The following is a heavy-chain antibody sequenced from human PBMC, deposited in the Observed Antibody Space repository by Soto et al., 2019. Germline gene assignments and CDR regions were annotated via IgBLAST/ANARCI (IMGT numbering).Heavy chain of an antibody. CDR1: GFSLSTSGMC. Sequence: SGPTLLNPTQTLTLTCTFSGFSLSTSGMCVSWIRQPPGKALEWLALIDWDDDKYYSTSLKTRLTISKDTSKNQVVLTMTNMDPVDTATYYCARIKYYDFWSGYSYYCHGTAVWGHGSTVTVTS. D-gene: IGHD3-3*01. V-gene: IGHV2-70*01. CDR3: ARIKYYDFWSGYSYYCHGTAV. J-gene: IGHJ6*02. CDR2: IDWDDDK.